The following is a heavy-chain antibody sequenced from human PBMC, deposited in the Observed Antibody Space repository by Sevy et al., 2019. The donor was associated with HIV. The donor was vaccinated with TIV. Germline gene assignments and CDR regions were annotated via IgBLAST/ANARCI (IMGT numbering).Heavy chain of an antibody. CDR1: GFTFSSYS. J-gene: IGHJ6*02. CDR2: ISSSSSTI. V-gene: IGHV3-48*02. CDR3: ARGAYQLLYYYYGMDV. Sequence: GGSLRLSCAASGFTFSSYSMNWVRQAPGKGLEWVSYISSSSSTIYYADSVKGRFTISRDNAKNSLYLQMNSLRDEDTAVYYCARGAYQLLYYYYGMDVCGQGTTVTVSS. D-gene: IGHD2-2*01.